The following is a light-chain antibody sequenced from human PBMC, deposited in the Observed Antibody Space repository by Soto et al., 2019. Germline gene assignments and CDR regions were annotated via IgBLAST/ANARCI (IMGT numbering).Light chain of an antibody. CDR2: DTS. J-gene: IGKJ5*01. Sequence: DIQMTQSPSSLSASVGDRVTITCRASQRISNYLNWYQQKPGNPPKLLIYDTSFLEAGVPSRFSGSGSGTHFTFTISSLQPEDAATYYCQQNDDFPITFGQGTRLEI. V-gene: IGKV1-33*01. CDR1: QRISNY. CDR3: QQNDDFPIT.